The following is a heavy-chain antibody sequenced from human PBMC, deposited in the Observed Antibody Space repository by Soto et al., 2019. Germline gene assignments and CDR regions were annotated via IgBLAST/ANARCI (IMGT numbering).Heavy chain of an antibody. CDR2: IYPGDSDT. J-gene: IGHJ6*02. V-gene: IGHV5-51*01. CDR3: ARYRPNVGMDV. Sequence: AESLSISCQVSGYSFTSYWIGWVRQMPGNGLEWMGIIYPGDSDTRYSPSFQGQVTISADKSISTAYLQWSSLKASDTAMYYCARYRPNVGMDVWGQGTTVTVSS. CDR1: GYSFTSYW. D-gene: IGHD1-26*01.